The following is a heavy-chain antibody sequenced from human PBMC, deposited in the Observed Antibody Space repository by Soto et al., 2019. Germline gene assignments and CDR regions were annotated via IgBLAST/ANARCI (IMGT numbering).Heavy chain of an antibody. Sequence: GGSLRLSCADSGFTFSSYGMHWVRLAPGKGLEWVAVISYDGSNKYYADSVKGRFTISRDNSKNTLYLQMNSLRAEDTDVYYCARGWNVAAGTVDYWGQGTLVTVSS. D-gene: IGHD6-13*01. CDR1: GFTFSSYG. V-gene: IGHV3-30*03. CDR2: ISYDGSNK. CDR3: ARGWNVAAGTVDY. J-gene: IGHJ4*02.